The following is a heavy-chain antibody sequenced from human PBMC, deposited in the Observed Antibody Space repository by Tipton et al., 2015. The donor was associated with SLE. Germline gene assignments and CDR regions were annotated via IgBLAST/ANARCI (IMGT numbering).Heavy chain of an antibody. V-gene: IGHV3-23*03. D-gene: IGHD3-10*01. CDR3: AKDGPRYYNYDYYFDL. CDR1: GFSFSIYA. CDR2: TYSGGTT. Sequence: SLRLSCAASGFSFSIYAMNWVRQAPGKGLEWVSVTYSGGTTYYADSVKGRFTISRDDSKNTLYLQMNNLRAGDTAVYYCAKDGPRYYNYDYYFDLWGRGTLFTVSS. J-gene: IGHJ2*01.